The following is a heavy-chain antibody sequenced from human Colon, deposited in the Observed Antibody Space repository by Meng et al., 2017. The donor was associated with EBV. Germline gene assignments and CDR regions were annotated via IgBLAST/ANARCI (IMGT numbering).Heavy chain of an antibody. Sequence: QVQVQQGGAGLLKPLETLFLTCGVYGASFSGYYWSWIRQPPGKGLEWIGEVNPHGSTNYSPSLKSRVTISVDTYKNQFSLRLNSVTAADSAIYSCARGDLDGDCYYCLDFWGQGALVTVSS. D-gene: IGHD2-21*02. CDR2: VNPHGST. J-gene: IGHJ4*02. V-gene: IGHV4-34*01. CDR3: ARGDLDGDCYYCLDF. CDR1: GASFSGYY.